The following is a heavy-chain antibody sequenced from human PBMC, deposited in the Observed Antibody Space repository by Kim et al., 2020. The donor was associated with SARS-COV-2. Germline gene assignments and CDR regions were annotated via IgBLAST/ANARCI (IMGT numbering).Heavy chain of an antibody. J-gene: IGHJ4*02. CDR2: T. Sequence: TQYRPSLKSRVTISIDTSKNQFSLKLSSVTAADTAVYYCARVRGQWWSDYWGQGTLVTVSS. D-gene: IGHD2-15*01. V-gene: IGHV4-39*07. CDR3: ARVRGQWWSDY.